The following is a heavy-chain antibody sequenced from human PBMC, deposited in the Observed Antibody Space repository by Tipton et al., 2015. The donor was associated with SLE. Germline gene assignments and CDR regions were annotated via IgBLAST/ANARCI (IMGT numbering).Heavy chain of an antibody. Sequence: TLSLTCAVSGYSISSGYYWSWIRQPPGKGLEWIGEINHSGSTNYNPSLKSRVTISVDTSKNQFSLKLSSVTAADTAVYYCARHRGTPRRAFDIWGQGTMVTVSS. CDR2: INHSGST. V-gene: IGHV4-34*01. CDR1: GYSISSGYY. J-gene: IGHJ3*02. D-gene: IGHD1-14*01. CDR3: ARHRGTPRRAFDI.